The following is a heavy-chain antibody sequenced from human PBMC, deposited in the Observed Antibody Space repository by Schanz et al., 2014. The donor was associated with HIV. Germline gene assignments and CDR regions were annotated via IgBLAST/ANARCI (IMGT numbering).Heavy chain of an antibody. CDR2: VRHDGGAT. D-gene: IGHD3-22*01. CDR1: GFTFSDFS. V-gene: IGHV3-23*01. J-gene: IGHJ4*02. Sequence: QVLESGGGLVQTGGSLRLSCVASGFTFSDFSMNWVRRAPGKGLEWISAVRHDGGATYYADSVKGRFTISRDNSKNTLDLQMTTLRIDDTAVYYCAKPEYDSRGNSQSHFDYWGQGTPVTVSS. CDR3: AKPEYDSRGNSQSHFDY.